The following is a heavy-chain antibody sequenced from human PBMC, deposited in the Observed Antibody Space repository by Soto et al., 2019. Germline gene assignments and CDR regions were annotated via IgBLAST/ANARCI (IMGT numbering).Heavy chain of an antibody. CDR2: ISHSGST. CDR3: ARDYTYGSTFFAC. Sequence: SETLSLTCAVSGGSISSAAYYWSWIRQHPGKGLEWIGYISHSGSTYYNPSLKSRVIISVDTSKNQFSLSLTSVTAADTAVYYCARDYTYGSTFFACWGQGALVPVSS. J-gene: IGHJ4*02. V-gene: IGHV4-31*11. CDR1: GGSISSAAYY. D-gene: IGHD2-2*02.